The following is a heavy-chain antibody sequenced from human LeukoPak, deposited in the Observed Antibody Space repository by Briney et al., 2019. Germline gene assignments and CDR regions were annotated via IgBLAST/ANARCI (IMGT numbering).Heavy chain of an antibody. CDR1: GFTFSTFA. V-gene: IGHV3-23*01. D-gene: IGHD3-22*01. CDR2: IFPSGGEI. J-gene: IGHJ5*02. CDR3: AKDLGYDSPDWFDP. Sequence: QPGGSLRLSCAASGFTFSTFAMIWVRQPPGKGLEWVSSIFPSGGEIHYADSVRGRFTISRDNSKSTLYLQMNSLRAEDTAVYYCAKDLGYDSPDWFDPWGQGTLVTVSS.